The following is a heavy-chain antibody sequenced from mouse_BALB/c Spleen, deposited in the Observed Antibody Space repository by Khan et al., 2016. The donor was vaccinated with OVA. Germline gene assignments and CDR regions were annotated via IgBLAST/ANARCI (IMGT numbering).Heavy chain of an antibody. CDR2: VNPNTDNI. CDR1: GYSFTLYY. J-gene: IGHJ3*01. D-gene: IGHD2-14*01. Sequence: VQLKESGPDLVKPGASVKISCKASGYSFTLYYMSWVKQSHGKSLEWIGRVNPNTDNINYNQEFKGKAKLTVDKSSNTAYMELRSLTSEDSSVYFCARVYDFFASWGQGTLVTVSA. V-gene: IGHV1-26*01. CDR3: ARVYDFFAS.